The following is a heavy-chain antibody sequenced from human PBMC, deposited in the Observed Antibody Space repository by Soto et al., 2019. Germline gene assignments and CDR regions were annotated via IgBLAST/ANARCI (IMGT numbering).Heavy chain of an antibody. CDR1: GFTFSNAW. V-gene: IGHV3-15*07. J-gene: IGHJ4*02. D-gene: IGHD2-21*02. CDR3: TTVYPYCGGDCYAFAY. Sequence: EVQLVESGGGLVKPGGSLRLSCAASGFTFSNAWMNWVRQAPGKGLEWVGRIKSKTDGGTTDYAAPVQGRFTISRDDSKNTLYLQINSPETEDTAVYYCTTVYPYCGGDCYAFAYWGQGTLVTVSS. CDR2: IKSKTDGGTT.